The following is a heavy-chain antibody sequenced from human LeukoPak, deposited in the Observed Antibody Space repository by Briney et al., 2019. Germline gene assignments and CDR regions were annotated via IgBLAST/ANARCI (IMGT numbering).Heavy chain of an antibody. V-gene: IGHV1-18*01. CDR3: ARNRGSYRYRDYYYYMDV. D-gene: IGHD3-16*02. CDR2: ISAYNGNT. CDR1: GYTFTSYG. J-gene: IGHJ6*03. Sequence: GASVKVSCKASGYTFTSYGISWVRQAPGQGLEWMGWISAYNGNTNYAQKLQGRVTMTTDTSTSTAYMELRSLRSDDTAVYYCARNRGSYRYRDYYYYMDVWGKGTTVTVSS.